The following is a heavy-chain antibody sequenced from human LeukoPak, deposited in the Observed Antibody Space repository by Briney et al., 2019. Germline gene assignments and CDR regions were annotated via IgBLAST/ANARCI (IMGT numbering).Heavy chain of an antibody. CDR2: IHYSGST. CDR3: AKQEAYNRVDP. J-gene: IGHJ5*02. V-gene: IGHV4-59*08. Sequence: SETLSLTCTVSGGSISSYYWSWIRQPPGKGLEWIGYIHYSGSTNYNPSLKSRVTISVDTSKNQFSLKLSSVTAADTAVYYCAKQEAYNRVDPLGQGTLGTGSS. CDR1: GGSISSYY.